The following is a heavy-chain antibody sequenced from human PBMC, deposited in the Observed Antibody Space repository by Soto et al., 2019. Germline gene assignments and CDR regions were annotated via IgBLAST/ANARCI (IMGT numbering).Heavy chain of an antibody. V-gene: IGHV4-31*03. CDR2: IYYSGST. J-gene: IGHJ4*02. D-gene: IGHD2-15*01. Sequence: QVQLQESGPGLVKPSQTLSLTCTVSGASVSSGGIYWSWVRQHPGKGLEWIAYIYYSGSTYYNSSLKSRISISLDTSKNQFSLELSSVTAADTAVYYCARGARDIRGPQYWGQGTLVTVSS. CDR1: GASVSSGGIY. CDR3: ARGARDIRGPQY.